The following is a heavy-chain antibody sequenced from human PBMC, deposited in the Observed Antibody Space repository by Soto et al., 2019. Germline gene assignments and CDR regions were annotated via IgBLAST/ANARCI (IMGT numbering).Heavy chain of an antibody. CDR3: AREYCSSTSCLNWFDP. V-gene: IGHV3-48*01. CDR2: ISSSSSTI. Sequence: PGGSLRLSCGASGFTFSSYSMNWVRQAPGKGLEWVSYISSSSSTIYYADSVKGRFTISRDNAKNSLYLQMNSLRAEDTAVYYCAREYCSSTSCLNWFDPWGQGTLVTSPQ. D-gene: IGHD2-2*01. CDR1: GFTFSSYS. J-gene: IGHJ5*02.